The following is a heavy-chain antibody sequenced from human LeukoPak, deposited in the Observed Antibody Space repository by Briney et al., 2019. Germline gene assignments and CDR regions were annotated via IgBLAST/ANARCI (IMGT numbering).Heavy chain of an antibody. Sequence: PGRSLRLSCAASGFTFSSYGMHWVRQAPGKGLEWVAVISYDGSNKYYADPVKGRFTISRDNSKNTLYLQMNSLRAEDTAVYYCAKDKYSSSWLHAFDIWGQGTMVTVSS. CDR2: ISYDGSNK. D-gene: IGHD6-13*01. CDR3: AKDKYSSSWLHAFDI. V-gene: IGHV3-30*18. CDR1: GFTFSSYG. J-gene: IGHJ3*02.